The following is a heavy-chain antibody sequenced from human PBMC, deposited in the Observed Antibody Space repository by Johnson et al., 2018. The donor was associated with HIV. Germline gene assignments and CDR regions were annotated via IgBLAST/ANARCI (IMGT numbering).Heavy chain of an antibody. CDR2: ISYDGSNK. CDR3: ARDGIAAEPKWDAFDI. V-gene: IGHV3-30*03. D-gene: IGHD6-13*01. CDR1: GFTFSNYG. J-gene: IGHJ3*02. Sequence: QVQLVESGGGVVQPGRSLRLSCAASGFTFSNYGIHWVRQAPGKGLEWVAVISYDGSNKYYADSVKGRFTISRHNYKDTLYLQMNSLRAEYTAVYYCARDGIAAEPKWDAFDIWGQGTMVTVSS.